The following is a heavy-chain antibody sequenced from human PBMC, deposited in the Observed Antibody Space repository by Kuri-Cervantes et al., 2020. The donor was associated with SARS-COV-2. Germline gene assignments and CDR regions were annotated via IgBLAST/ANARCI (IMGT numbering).Heavy chain of an antibody. Sequence: LSLTCAASGFTFSSYWMHWVRQAPGKGLVWVSRINSDGSSTSYADSVKGRFTISRDNAKNTLYLQMNGLRAEDTAVYYCARDLTLGYCSGGSCYYYYYGMDVWGQGTTVTVSS. CDR3: ARDLTLGYCSGGSCYYYYYGMDV. D-gene: IGHD2-15*01. CDR1: GFTFSSYW. V-gene: IGHV3-74*01. CDR2: INSDGSST. J-gene: IGHJ6*02.